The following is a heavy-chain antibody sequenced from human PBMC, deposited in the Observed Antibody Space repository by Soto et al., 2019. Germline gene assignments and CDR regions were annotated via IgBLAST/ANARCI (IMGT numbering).Heavy chain of an antibody. V-gene: IGHV1-18*01. Sequence: QVQLVQSGAEVKKPGASVKVSCKASGYTFTSYGISWVLQAPGQGLEGMGWISAYNGNTNYAQKLQGRVTMTTDTSTSTAYMELRSLRSDDTAVYYCERVPYYYDSSGYLDYWCQGTLVTVSS. CDR3: ERVPYYYDSSGYLDY. D-gene: IGHD3-22*01. CDR1: GYTFTSYG. J-gene: IGHJ4*02. CDR2: ISAYNGNT.